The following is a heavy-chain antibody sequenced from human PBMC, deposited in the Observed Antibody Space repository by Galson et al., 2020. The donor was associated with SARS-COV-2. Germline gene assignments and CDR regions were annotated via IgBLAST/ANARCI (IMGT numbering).Heavy chain of an antibody. CDR1: GASISNEGYY. Sequence: ETSETLSLTCNVSGASISNEGYYWGWIRQHPGKGLEWIAYIYFTGSAYYNPSLKSRVTISVDTSKNQFSLRLKSVTAADTAIYLCARDNRIAVTKRGAFDIWGQGTMVTVSS. D-gene: IGHD6-19*01. CDR2: IYFTGSA. J-gene: IGHJ3*02. V-gene: IGHV4-31*03. CDR3: ARDNRIAVTKRGAFDI.